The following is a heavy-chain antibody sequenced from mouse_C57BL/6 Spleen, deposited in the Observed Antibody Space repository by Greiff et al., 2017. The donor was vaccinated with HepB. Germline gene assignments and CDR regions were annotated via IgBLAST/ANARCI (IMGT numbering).Heavy chain of an antibody. CDR3: ARQSPDSSGYAMDY. CDR1: GFTFSDYG. V-gene: IGHV5-17*01. J-gene: IGHJ4*01. D-gene: IGHD3-2*02. CDR2: ISSGSSTI. Sequence: EVMLVESGGGLVKPGGSLKLSCAASGFTFSDYGMHWVRQAPEKGLEWVAYISSGSSTIYYADTVKGRFTISRVNAKNTLFLQMTSLRSEDTAMYYCARQSPDSSGYAMDYWGQGTSVTVSS.